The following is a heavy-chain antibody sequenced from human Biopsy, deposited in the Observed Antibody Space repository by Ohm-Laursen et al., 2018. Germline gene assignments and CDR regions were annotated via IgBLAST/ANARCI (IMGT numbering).Heavy chain of an antibody. Sequence: SLRLSCTSSGFAFTNYAMNWFCQSPGKALDWVSSIDSSAASTFYADSVKGRFTISRDNSKNTLFLQMNSLRAADTAIYYCASDLNGDPSAFDYWGQGTPVTVSS. J-gene: IGHJ4*02. CDR1: GFAFTNYA. V-gene: IGHV3-23*01. CDR2: IDSSAAST. D-gene: IGHD4-17*01. CDR3: ASDLNGDPSAFDY.